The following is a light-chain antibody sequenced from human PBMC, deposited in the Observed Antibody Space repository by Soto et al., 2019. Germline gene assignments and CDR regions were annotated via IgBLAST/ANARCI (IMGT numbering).Light chain of an antibody. CDR3: QQRSNSPLT. J-gene: IGKJ3*01. CDR1: QSVSSY. Sequence: EIVLTQSPATLSLSPGERATLSCRASQSVSSYLAWYQQKPGQAPRLLIYDASNRATGIPARFSGSGSGTDFTITISSLEPEDFAVYYCQQRSNSPLTFGPGTKVDIK. V-gene: IGKV3-11*01. CDR2: DAS.